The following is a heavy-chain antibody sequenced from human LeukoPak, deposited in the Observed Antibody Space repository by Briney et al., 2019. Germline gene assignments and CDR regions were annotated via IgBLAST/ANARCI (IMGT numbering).Heavy chain of an antibody. V-gene: IGHV3-30*18. D-gene: IGHD1-1*01. CDR3: AKFAYNWNAPDGFDM. J-gene: IGHJ3*02. CDR1: RFSFSDYD. Sequence: PGGSLRLSCRASRFSFSDYDMHWVRQAPGKGLEWVAVISYDGSVKHYADSVRGRFTISRDNSKSTLFLQMNSLRTDNTSVYFCAKFAYNWNAPDGFDMWGQGAMVIVSS. CDR2: ISYDGSVK.